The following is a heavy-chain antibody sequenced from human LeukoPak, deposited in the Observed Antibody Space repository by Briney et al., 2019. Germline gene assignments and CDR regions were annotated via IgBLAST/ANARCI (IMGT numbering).Heavy chain of an antibody. D-gene: IGHD6-13*01. CDR1: GFMFSDSW. CDR3: AKDSSVLGIAAADLDY. J-gene: IGHJ4*02. CDR2: ISGSGGST. V-gene: IGHV3-23*01. Sequence: GGSLRLSCVAPGFMFSDSWMSWVRQAPGKGLEWVSAISGSGGSTYYADSVKGRFTISRDNSKNTLYLQMNSLRAEDTAVYYCAKDSSVLGIAAADLDYWGQGTLVTVSS.